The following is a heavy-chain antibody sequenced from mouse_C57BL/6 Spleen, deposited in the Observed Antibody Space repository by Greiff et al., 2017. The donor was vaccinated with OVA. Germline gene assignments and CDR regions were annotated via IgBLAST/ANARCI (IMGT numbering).Heavy chain of an antibody. J-gene: IGHJ1*03. CDR2: IYPGDGDT. V-gene: IGHV1-80*01. CDR1: GYAFSSYW. D-gene: IGHD2-2*01. Sequence: QVQLKQSGAELVKPGASVKISCKASGYAFSSYWMNWVKQRPGKGLEWIGQIYPGDGDTNYNGKFKGKATLTADKSSSTAYMQLSSLTSEDSAVYFGARWGLVHWYFDVWGTGTTVTVSS. CDR3: ARWGLVHWYFDV.